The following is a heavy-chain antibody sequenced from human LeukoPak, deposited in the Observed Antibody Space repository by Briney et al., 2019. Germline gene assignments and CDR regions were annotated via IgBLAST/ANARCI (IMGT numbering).Heavy chain of an antibody. V-gene: IGHV3-48*03. Sequence: GGSLRLSCAASGFTFSSYEMNWVRQAPGKGLEWVSYISSSGSTIYYADPVKGRFTISRDNAKNTLYLQMNSLRAEDTAVYYCARISGGSDYWGQGTLVTVSS. CDR1: GFTFSSYE. CDR2: ISSSGSTI. J-gene: IGHJ4*02. D-gene: IGHD2-15*01. CDR3: ARISGGSDY.